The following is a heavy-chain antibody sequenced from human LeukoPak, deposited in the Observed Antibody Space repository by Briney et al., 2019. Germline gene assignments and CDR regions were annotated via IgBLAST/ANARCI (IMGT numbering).Heavy chain of an antibody. CDR3: ARQGGYSGYGPYYFDY. CDR2: IYPGDSDT. J-gene: IGHJ4*02. CDR1: GYSFTSYW. Sequence: GESLKISCKGSGYSFTSYWIGWVRQMPGKGLEWMGIIYPGDSDTRYSPSFQGQVTISADKSISTAYLQWSSLKASDTAMYYCARQGGYSGYGPYYFDYWGQGTLVTVSS. V-gene: IGHV5-51*01. D-gene: IGHD5-12*01.